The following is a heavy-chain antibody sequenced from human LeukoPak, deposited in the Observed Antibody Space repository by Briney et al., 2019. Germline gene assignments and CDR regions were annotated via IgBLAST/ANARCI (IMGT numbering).Heavy chain of an antibody. Sequence: PGGSLRLSCAASGFTFSTYAMSWVRQAPGKGLEWVPIVSGGGVNTYYVDSVKGRFTISRDNSKNTLYLQMNSLRVEDTAVYYCAKGHTDYGTGFDLWGQGTWSSSPQ. V-gene: IGHV3-23*01. CDR2: VSGGGVNT. CDR3: AKGHTDYGTGFDL. J-gene: IGHJ4*02. CDR1: GFTFSTYA. D-gene: IGHD4-17*01.